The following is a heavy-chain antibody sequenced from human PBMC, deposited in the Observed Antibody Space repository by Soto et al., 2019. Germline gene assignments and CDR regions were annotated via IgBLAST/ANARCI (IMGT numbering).Heavy chain of an antibody. CDR2: INKDGSYK. D-gene: IGHD1-1*01. V-gene: IGHV3-74*01. CDR3: ARGGLEPFDY. Sequence: EVQLVESGGGLVQSGGSLRLSYATSGFTFSDEWMHWVRQVPGKGLVWVSRINKDGSYKNYADFVEGRFTISRDDAKSELYLHMDRLRAEDTTVYYCARGGLEPFDYLGQGALVTVSS. J-gene: IGHJ4*02. CDR1: GFTFSDEW.